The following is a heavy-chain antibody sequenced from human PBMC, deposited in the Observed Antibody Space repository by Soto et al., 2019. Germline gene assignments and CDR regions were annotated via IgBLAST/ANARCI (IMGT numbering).Heavy chain of an antibody. CDR1: GFTFSHCG. D-gene: IGHD3-22*01. CDR3: ARDRDSRGYSYFDY. V-gene: IGHV3-33*01. J-gene: IGHJ4*02. CDR2: IWNDGTTT. Sequence: GGSLRLSCETSGFTFSHCGMHWVRQAPGKGLEWVGMIWNDGTTTHFTESVKGRFTISRDNAKNSLYLQMNSLRAEDTAVFYCARDRDSRGYSYFDYWGQGALVTVSS.